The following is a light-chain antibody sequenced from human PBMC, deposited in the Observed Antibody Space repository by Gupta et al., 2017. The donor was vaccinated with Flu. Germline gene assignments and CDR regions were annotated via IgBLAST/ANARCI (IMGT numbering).Light chain of an antibody. V-gene: IGLV2-18*02. CDR3: SSYTSSSTYAL. CDR2: EVS. J-gene: IGLJ2*01. CDR1: SSDVGGYNR. Sequence: QSALTQPPSVSGSPGQSVTIPCTGPSSDVGGYNRVSWYQQPPGTAPRLMIYEVSNRPSGVPDRFSGSKSGNTASLTISGLQAEDEADYYCSSYTSSSTYALFGGGTKLTVL.